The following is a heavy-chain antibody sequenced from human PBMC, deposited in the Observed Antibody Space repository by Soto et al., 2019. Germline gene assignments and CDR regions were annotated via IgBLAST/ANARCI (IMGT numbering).Heavy chain of an antibody. J-gene: IGHJ3*02. CDR2: ISYDGSNK. Sequence: GGSLRLSCAASGFTFSSYGMHWVRQAPGKGLEWVAVISYDGSNKYYADSVKGRFTISRDNSNNTLYLQMNSLRAEDTAVYYCAKGRLRGAATDDFDIWGQGTMVTVSS. V-gene: IGHV3-30*18. CDR1: GFTFSSYG. CDR3: AKGRLRGAATDDFDI. D-gene: IGHD1-26*01.